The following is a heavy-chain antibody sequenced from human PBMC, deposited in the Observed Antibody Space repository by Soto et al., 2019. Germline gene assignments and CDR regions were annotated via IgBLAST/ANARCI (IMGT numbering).Heavy chain of an antibody. D-gene: IGHD5-18*01. CDR1: CGSISSSSYY. CDR3: ARQGRIQLWPYFDY. V-gene: IGHV4-39*01. CDR2: IYYSGST. Sequence: PSETLSLTCTVSCGSISSSSYYWGWIRQPPGKGLEWIGSIYYSGSTYYNPSLKSRVTISVDTSKNQFSLKLSSVTAADTAVYYCARQGRIQLWPYFDYWGQGTLVTVSS. J-gene: IGHJ4*02.